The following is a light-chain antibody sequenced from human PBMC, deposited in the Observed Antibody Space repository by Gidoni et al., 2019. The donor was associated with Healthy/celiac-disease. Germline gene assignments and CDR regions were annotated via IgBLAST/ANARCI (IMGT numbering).Light chain of an antibody. V-gene: IGKV3-11*01. CDR3: QPRSNWPLLT. J-gene: IGKJ4*01. CDR2: DAS. Sequence: EIVLTQSPATLSLSPGERATLSCMASQSVSSYLAWYQQKPGQAPRLLIYDASNRATGIPARFSGSGSGTDFTLTISSLEPEDFAVYYCQPRSNWPLLTFGGGTKVEIK. CDR1: QSVSSY.